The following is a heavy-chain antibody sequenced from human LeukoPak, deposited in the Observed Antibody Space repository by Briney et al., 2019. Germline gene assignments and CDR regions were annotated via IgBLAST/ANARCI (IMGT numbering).Heavy chain of an antibody. Sequence: GGSLRLSCAASGFTFSSYGMHWVRQAPGKGLDWVAVISYDGSNKYYADSVKGRFTISRDNSKNTLYLQMNSLRPEDTAVYYCAKGDWNSGYDVAFDYWGQGTLVTVSS. CDR1: GFTFSSYG. D-gene: IGHD5-12*01. J-gene: IGHJ4*02. CDR2: ISYDGSNK. V-gene: IGHV3-30*18. CDR3: AKGDWNSGYDVAFDY.